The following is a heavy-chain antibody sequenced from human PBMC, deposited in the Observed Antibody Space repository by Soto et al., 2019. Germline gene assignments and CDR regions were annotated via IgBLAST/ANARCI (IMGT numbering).Heavy chain of an antibody. D-gene: IGHD1-7*01. J-gene: IGHJ4*02. V-gene: IGHV3-30-3*01. Sequence: PGGSLRLSCAASGFTFSSYAMHWVRQAPGKGLEWVAVISYDGSNKYYAESVKGRFTISRDNSKNTLYLQMNSLRAEEKTEYYCARDTWSITGTTYYFDYWGQGTLVTVSS. CDR3: ARDTWSITGTTYYFDY. CDR1: GFTFSSYA. CDR2: ISYDGSNK.